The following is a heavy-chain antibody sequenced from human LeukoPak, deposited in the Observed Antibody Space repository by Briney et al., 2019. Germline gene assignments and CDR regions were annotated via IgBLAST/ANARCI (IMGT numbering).Heavy chain of an antibody. Sequence: ASVKVSCKASGGTFSSYTISWVRQAPGQGLEWMGRIIPILGIANYAQKFQGRVTITADKSTSTAYMELSSLRSEDTAVYYCAATYIVVVPAAIGAFDIWGQGAMVTVSS. CDR2: IIPILGIA. CDR1: GGTFSSYT. CDR3: AATYIVVVPAAIGAFDI. J-gene: IGHJ3*02. D-gene: IGHD2-2*01. V-gene: IGHV1-69*02.